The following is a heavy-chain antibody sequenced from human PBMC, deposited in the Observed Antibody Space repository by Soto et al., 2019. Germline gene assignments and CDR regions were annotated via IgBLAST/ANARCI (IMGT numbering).Heavy chain of an antibody. CDR2: IYYSGST. CDR1: GGSISSGDYY. D-gene: IGHD4-17*01. Sequence: SETLSLTCTVSGGSISSGDYYWSWIRQPPGKGLEWIGYIYYSGSTYYNPSLKSRVTISVDTSKNQFSLKLSSVTAADTAVYYCASSSNDYLFDPWGQGTRVTVS. V-gene: IGHV4-30-4*01. CDR3: ASSSNDYLFDP. J-gene: IGHJ5*02.